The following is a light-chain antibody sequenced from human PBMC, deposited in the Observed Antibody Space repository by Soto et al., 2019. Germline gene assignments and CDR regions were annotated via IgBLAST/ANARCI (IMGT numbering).Light chain of an antibody. CDR3: QQYHIYPLT. CDR1: QSIRSW. CDR2: KAS. J-gene: IGKJ4*01. V-gene: IGKV1-5*03. Sequence: DIQMTQSPSTLSASVGDRVTITCRASQSIRSWLAWYQQKPGKGPNLLIYKASTLEGGVPSMFSGSGSGTEFTLVIASLQPDDFATYYCQQYHIYPLTFGGGTKVEIK.